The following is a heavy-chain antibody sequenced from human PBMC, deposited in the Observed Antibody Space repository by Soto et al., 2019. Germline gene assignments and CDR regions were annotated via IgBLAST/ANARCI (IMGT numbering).Heavy chain of an antibody. J-gene: IGHJ4*02. CDR3: ARIGGYHGPLDY. V-gene: IGHV4-59*01. CDR2: TYHRGST. D-gene: IGHD6-25*01. Sequence: SETLSLTCSVSGVSISSYFWSWIRQAPGRGLEWIGYTYHRGSTNYSPSLKSRVAISLDTSENQFSLKVNSVTAADTAVYYCARIGGYHGPLDYWGQGAPVTVSS. CDR1: GVSISSYF.